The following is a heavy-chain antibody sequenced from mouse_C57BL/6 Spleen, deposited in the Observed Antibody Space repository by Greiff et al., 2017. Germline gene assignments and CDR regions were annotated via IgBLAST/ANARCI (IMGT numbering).Heavy chain of an antibody. D-gene: IGHD2-4*01. V-gene: IGHV1-69*01. J-gene: IGHJ1*03. CDR2: IDPSDSYT. CDR3: ARYHYDYDGWYFDV. Sequence: QVHVKQPGAELVMPGASVKLSCKASGYTFTSYWMHWVKQRPGQGLEWIGEIDPSDSYTNYNQKFKGKSTLTVDKSSSTAYMELRSLTSEDSAVYYCARYHYDYDGWYFDVWGTGTTVTVSS. CDR1: GYTFTSYW.